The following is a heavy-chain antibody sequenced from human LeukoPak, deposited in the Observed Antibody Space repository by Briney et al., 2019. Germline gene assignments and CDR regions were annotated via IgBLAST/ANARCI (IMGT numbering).Heavy chain of an antibody. CDR3: ARGED. CDR2: INHSGSI. J-gene: IGHJ4*02. Sequence: SETLSLTCAVYGGSLSGYYWSWIRQPPGKGLEWIGEINHSGSINYNPSLKSRVTISVDTSMDQFSLKLSSVTAADTAVYYCARGEDWGQGTLVTVSS. CDR1: GGSLSGYY. V-gene: IGHV4-34*01.